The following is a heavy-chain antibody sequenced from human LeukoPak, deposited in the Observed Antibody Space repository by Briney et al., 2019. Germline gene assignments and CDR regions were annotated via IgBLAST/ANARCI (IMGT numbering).Heavy chain of an antibody. J-gene: IGHJ1*01. V-gene: IGHV3-53*01. CDR1: GFTVSSNY. CDR3: ARDSIAVAGTRAEYFQH. D-gene: IGHD6-19*01. CDR2: IYSGGST. Sequence: GGSLRLSCAASGFTVSSNYMSWVRQAPGKGLEWVSVIYSGGSTYYADSVKGRFTISRDNSKNTLYLQMNSLRAEDTAVYYCARDSIAVAGTRAEYFQHWGQGTLVTVSS.